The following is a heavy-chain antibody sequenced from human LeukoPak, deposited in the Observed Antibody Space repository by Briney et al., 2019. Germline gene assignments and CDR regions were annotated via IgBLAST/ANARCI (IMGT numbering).Heavy chain of an antibody. J-gene: IGHJ6*02. CDR3: ARVGPYGSGSYYYVYYYYGMDV. V-gene: IGHV1-2*02. Sequence: ASVKVSCKASGYTFTSYYMHWVRQAPGQGLEWMGWINPNSGGTNYAQKFQGRVTMTRDTSISTAYMELSRLRSDDTAVYYCARVGPYGSGSYYYVYYYYGMDVWGQGTTVTVSS. D-gene: IGHD3-10*01. CDR2: INPNSGGT. CDR1: GYTFTSYY.